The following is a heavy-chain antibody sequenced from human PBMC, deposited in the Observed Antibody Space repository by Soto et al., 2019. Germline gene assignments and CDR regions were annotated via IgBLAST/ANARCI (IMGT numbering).Heavy chain of an antibody. CDR2: IIPLFGTA. CDR3: ARVRIGTTSYYFDY. J-gene: IGHJ4*02. V-gene: IGHV1-69*05. CDR1: GGTFSSYA. D-gene: IGHD1-7*01. Sequence: QVQLVQSGAEVKKPGSSVKVSCKASGGTFSSYAISWVRQAPGQGLEWMGGIIPLFGTANYAQKFQGRVTITPDESTSTAYMELSSLRPEDTAVYYCARVRIGTTSYYFDYWGQGTLVTASS.